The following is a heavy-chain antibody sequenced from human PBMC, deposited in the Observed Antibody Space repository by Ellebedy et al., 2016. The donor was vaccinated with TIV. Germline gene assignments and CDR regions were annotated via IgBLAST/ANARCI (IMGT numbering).Heavy chain of an antibody. CDR3: ARHRSIHGRGLPFDS. Sequence: MPSETLSLTCAVYGGSFSGYYWSWICQPPGKGLEWIGEVNHSGSTNYNPSLKSRVTISVDTSKNQFSLKLSSVTAADTAVYYCARHRSIHGRGLPFDSWGQGVLVTVSS. CDR2: VNHSGST. J-gene: IGHJ4*02. CDR1: GGSFSGYY. D-gene: IGHD3-16*02. V-gene: IGHV4-34*01.